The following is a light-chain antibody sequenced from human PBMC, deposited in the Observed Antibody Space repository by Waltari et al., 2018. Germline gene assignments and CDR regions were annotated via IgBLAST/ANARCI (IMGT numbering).Light chain of an antibody. CDR3: QQSYSRPYT. V-gene: IGKV1-39*01. Sequence: DIQMTQSPSSLSASVGDRVTIPCPASQSISSSLNWDQPRPGKAPEFLIPDATTLQSGVPSRFSGSGSGTDFTLTISRLQIEDFAIYYCQQSYSRPYTFGQGTRLEIK. CDR1: QSISSS. J-gene: IGKJ2*01. CDR2: DAT.